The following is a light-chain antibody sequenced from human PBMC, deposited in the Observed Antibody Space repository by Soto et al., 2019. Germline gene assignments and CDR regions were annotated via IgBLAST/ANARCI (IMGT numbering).Light chain of an antibody. J-gene: IGLJ1*01. Sequence: QSALTQPASVSGSPGQSITISCTGTSSDVGSYNYVSWYQHHPGKAPKLMIYDVSKRPSGVPDRFSGSKSGKTASLTISGLQAEDEADYYCCSYAGSYTFYVFGTGTKVTVL. CDR2: DVS. CDR3: CSYAGSYTFYV. V-gene: IGLV2-11*01. CDR1: SSDVGSYNY.